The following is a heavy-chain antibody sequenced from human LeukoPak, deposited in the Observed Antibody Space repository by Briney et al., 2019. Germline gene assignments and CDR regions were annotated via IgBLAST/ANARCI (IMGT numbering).Heavy chain of an antibody. CDR1: GGSISSYY. V-gene: IGHV4-59*01. CDR2: IYYSGST. J-gene: IGHJ3*02. D-gene: IGHD3-3*01. Sequence: PSETLSLTCTVSGGSISSYYWSWIRQPPGKGLEWIGYIYYSGSTNYNPSLKSRVTISVDTSKNQFSLMLSSVTAADTAVYYCARGSNCDFWSDYYKGAFDIWGQGTMVTVSS. CDR3: ARGSNCDFWSDYYKGAFDI.